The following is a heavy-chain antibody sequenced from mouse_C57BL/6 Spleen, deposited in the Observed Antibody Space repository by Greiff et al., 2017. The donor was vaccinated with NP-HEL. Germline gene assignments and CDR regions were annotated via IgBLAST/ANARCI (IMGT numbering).Heavy chain of an antibody. Sequence: QVQLQHSGAELARPGASVKMSCKASGYTFTSYTMHWVNQRPGQGLEWIGYINPSSGYTKYNQKFKDKATLTADKSSSTAYMQLSSLTSEDSAVYYCARGYYGSSYFDYWGQGTTLTVSS. J-gene: IGHJ2*01. V-gene: IGHV1-4*01. CDR1: GYTFTSYT. CDR2: INPSSGYT. CDR3: ARGYYGSSYFDY. D-gene: IGHD1-1*01.